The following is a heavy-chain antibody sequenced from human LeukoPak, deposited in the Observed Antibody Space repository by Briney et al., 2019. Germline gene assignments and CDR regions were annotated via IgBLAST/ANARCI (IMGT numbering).Heavy chain of an antibody. CDR3: NASGYDCPYYYYYGMDV. Sequence: PSQTLSLTCTVSGGSISSSSYYWGWIRQPPGKGLEWIGSIYYSGSTYYNPSLKSRVTISVDTSKNQFSLKLSSVTAADTAVYYCNASGYDCPYYYYYGMDVWGQGTTVTVSS. V-gene: IGHV4-39*01. D-gene: IGHD5-12*01. CDR1: GGSISSSSYY. CDR2: IYYSGST. J-gene: IGHJ6*02.